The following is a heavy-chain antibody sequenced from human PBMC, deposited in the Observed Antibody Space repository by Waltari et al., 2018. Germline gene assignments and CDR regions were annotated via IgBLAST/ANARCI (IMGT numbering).Heavy chain of an antibody. CDR2: IYPGATP. V-gene: IGHV4-4*07. CDR3: ARIYGSGTFIYMDV. J-gene: IGHJ6*03. CDR1: GGSIIRYY. D-gene: IGHD3-10*01. Sequence: QVQLQESGPGLVKPSETLSLTCTVSGGSIIRYYGSWVRQPAGKGLEWIGRIYPGATPYYNPSLQTRIMMSVDTSQNQFSLKLSSVTAADTAVYYCARIYGSGTFIYMDVWGKGTTVTVSS.